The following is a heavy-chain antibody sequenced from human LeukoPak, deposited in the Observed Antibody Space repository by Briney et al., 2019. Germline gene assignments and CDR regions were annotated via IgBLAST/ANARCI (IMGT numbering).Heavy chain of an antibody. V-gene: IGHV3-30*04. D-gene: IGHD1-1*01. CDR1: GLTFSSYA. Sequence: GRSLRLSCVASGLTFSSYAMHWVRQAPGKGLEWVAAISYDGRDKYYADSVKGRFTISRDNSKNTVYLQMNSLRAEDTAVYYCASGTTGTTWSYGMDVWGQGTTVTVSS. CDR2: ISYDGRDK. J-gene: IGHJ6*02. CDR3: ASGTTGTTWSYGMDV.